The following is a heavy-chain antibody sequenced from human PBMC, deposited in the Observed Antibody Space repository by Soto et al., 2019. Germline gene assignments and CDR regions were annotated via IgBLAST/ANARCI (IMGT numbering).Heavy chain of an antibody. CDR3: VKVGVRCSGGSCYSGLYTMDV. CDR2: TYYRSKWYN. D-gene: IGHD2-15*01. J-gene: IGHJ6*02. CDR1: GDSVSSNSAA. Sequence: SQTLSLTCAISGDSVSSNSAAWNWIRQSPSRGLEWLGRTYYRSKWYNDYAVSVKSRITINPDTSKNQFSLQLNSVTPEDTAVYYCVKVGVRCSGGSCYSGLYTMDVWGQGTTVTVSS. V-gene: IGHV6-1*01.